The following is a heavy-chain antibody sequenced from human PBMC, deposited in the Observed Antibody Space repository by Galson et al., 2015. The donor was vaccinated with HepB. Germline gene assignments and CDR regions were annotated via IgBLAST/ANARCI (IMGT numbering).Heavy chain of an antibody. D-gene: IGHD3-22*01. CDR2: IIPILGIA. CDR1: GGTFSSYA. CDR3: AGEIVVVSWAYNWFDP. V-gene: IGHV1-69*04. J-gene: IGHJ5*02. Sequence: SVKVSCKASGGTFSSYAISWVRQAPGQGLEWMARIIPILGIANCAQKFQGRVTITADKSTSTAYMELSSLRSEDTAVYYCAGEIVVVSWAYNWFDPWGQGTLVTVSS.